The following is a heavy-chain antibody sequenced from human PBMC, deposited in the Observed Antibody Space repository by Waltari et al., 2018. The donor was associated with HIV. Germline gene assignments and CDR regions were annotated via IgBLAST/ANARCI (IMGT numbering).Heavy chain of an antibody. D-gene: IGHD1-26*01. J-gene: IGHJ4*02. CDR3: ATSRSPIEPGSY. CDR1: GFTFSNYA. V-gene: IGHV3-30*01. CDR2: ISYDETIK. Sequence: QVQLVESGGGVVQTGRALRLSCAASGFTFSNYAMHWVRQAPGKGLEWVAVISYDETIKSYADSVQGRFSISRDNSKNTLYLQMNSLRPDDTAVYYCATSRSPIEPGSYWGQGTLVTVSS.